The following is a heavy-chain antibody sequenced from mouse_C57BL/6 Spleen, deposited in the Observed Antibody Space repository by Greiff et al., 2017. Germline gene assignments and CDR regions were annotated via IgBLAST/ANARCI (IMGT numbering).Heavy chain of an antibody. D-gene: IGHD2-4*01. Sequence: QVQLQQPGAELVKPGASVKMSCKASGYTFTSYWITWVKQRPGQGLEWIGDIYPGSGSTNYNEKFKSKATLTVDTSSSTAYMQLSSLTSEDSAVYYCARRTDYDGGLYFDYWGQGTTLTVSS. V-gene: IGHV1-55*01. CDR3: ARRTDYDGGLYFDY. CDR1: GYTFTSYW. J-gene: IGHJ2*01. CDR2: IYPGSGST.